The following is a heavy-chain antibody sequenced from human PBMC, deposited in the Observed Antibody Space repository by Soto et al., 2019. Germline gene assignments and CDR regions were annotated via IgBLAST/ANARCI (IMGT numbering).Heavy chain of an antibody. Sequence: SETLSLTCAVSGGSISSGGYSWSWIRQPPGKGLEWIGYMYHSGSTYYNPSLKSRVTISIDRSKNQFSLKLSSVTAADTAVYYCARSVFPWGQGTLVTVSS. V-gene: IGHV4-30-2*01. CDR2: MYHSGST. CDR3: ARSVFP. CDR1: GGSISSGGYS. J-gene: IGHJ5*02.